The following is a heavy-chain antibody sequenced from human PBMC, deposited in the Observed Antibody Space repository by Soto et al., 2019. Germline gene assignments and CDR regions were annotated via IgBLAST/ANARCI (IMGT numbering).Heavy chain of an antibody. CDR2: ITSSSSTI. D-gene: IGHD2-2*01. CDR3: ARDPNIVLVPAALRSYYYYYGMDV. CDR1: GYTFSSYS. V-gene: IGHV3-48*01. Sequence: HPGGSPRLSCAASGYTFSSYSMNWVRQEPGKGLEWVSYITSSSSTIYYADSVKGRFTISRDNAKNSLYLQMNSLRAEDTAVYYCARDPNIVLVPAALRSYYYYYGMDVWGQGTTVTSP. J-gene: IGHJ6*02.